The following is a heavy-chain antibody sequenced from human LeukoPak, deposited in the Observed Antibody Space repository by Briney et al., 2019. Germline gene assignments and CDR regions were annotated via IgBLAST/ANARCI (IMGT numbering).Heavy chain of an antibody. J-gene: IGHJ6*04. CDR1: GFTFSSYG. D-gene: IGHD3-10*02. Sequence: GGSLRLSCAASGFTFSSYGFNWVRQAPGKGLEWVSFISSGGSHLYYADSVKGRFTISRDNAKNTLYLQMNSLRAEDTAVYYCAELGITMIGGVWGKGTTVTISS. CDR3: AELGITMIGGV. V-gene: IGHV3-21*01. CDR2: ISSGGSHL.